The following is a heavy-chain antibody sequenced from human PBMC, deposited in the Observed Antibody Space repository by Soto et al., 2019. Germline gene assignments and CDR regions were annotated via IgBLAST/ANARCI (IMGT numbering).Heavy chain of an antibody. Sequence: QITLKESGPTLVNPTQTLTLTCSFSGFSLRSSGVGVGWIRQPPGKALEWLALIYWDDDKRYSPSLKSRVAITKDNSKNQVLLKMTNMDPVDTATYYFAHHADYHPSAHYQNWGQGTPVTVSS. CDR2: IYWDDDK. J-gene: IGHJ4*02. CDR1: GFSLRSSGVG. V-gene: IGHV2-5*02. D-gene: IGHD3-22*01. CDR3: AHHADYHPSAHYQN.